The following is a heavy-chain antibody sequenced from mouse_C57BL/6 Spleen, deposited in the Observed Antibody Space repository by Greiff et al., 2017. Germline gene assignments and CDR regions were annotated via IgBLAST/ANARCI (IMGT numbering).Heavy chain of an antibody. D-gene: IGHD2-3*01. CDR2: ISYDGSN. Sequence: ESGPGLVKPSQSLSLTCSVTGYSITSGYYWNWIRQFPGNKLEWMGYISYDGSNNYNPSLKNRISITRDTSKNQFFLKLNSVTTEDTATYYCAREGYDGYYEDYWGQGTTLTVSS. J-gene: IGHJ2*01. V-gene: IGHV3-6*01. CDR3: AREGYDGYYEDY. CDR1: GYSITSGYY.